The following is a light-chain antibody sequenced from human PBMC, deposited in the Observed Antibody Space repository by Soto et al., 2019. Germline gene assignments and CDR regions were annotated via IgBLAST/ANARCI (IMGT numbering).Light chain of an antibody. CDR1: QSVSSSY. CDR3: QKYGRIPPRDT. J-gene: IGKJ2*01. V-gene: IGKV3-20*01. Sequence: EIVLRQSPGTLSLSPGERATLSCRASQSVSSSYLAWYQQKRGQAPRLLIYGASSRATGIPDRFSGSGSGTDFTLTISRLEPEDFAVYYCQKYGRIPPRDTFVQGTKLEIK. CDR2: GAS.